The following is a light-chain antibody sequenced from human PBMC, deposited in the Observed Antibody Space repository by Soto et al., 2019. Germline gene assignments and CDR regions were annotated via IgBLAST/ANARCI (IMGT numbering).Light chain of an antibody. J-gene: IGKJ3*01. V-gene: IGKV1-33*01. CDR2: GAS. Sequence: DLPMTQSPSSLSASVGARVSITCQASQDIKTSLSWFQHKPGRAPNLLIYGASYLETGVPSRFRGSGSGTDFTLTISSLQPEDIATYYCQQYHNIPPFTFGPGTTVDIK. CDR3: QQYHNIPPFT. CDR1: QDIKTS.